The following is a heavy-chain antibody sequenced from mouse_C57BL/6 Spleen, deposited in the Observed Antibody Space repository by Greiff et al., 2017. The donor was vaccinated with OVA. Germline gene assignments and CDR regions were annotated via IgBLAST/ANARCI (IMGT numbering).Heavy chain of an antibody. J-gene: IGHJ1*03. CDR1: GYTFTDYE. CDR2: IDPETGGT. V-gene: IGHV1-15*01. Sequence: QVHVKQSGAELVRPGASVTLSCKASGYTFTDYEMHWVKQTPVHGLEWIGAIDPETGGTAYNQKFKGKAILTADKSSSTAYMELRSLTSEDSAVYYCTRDPYYGSTLRGYFDVWGTGTTVTVSS. CDR3: TRDPYYGSTLRGYFDV. D-gene: IGHD1-1*01.